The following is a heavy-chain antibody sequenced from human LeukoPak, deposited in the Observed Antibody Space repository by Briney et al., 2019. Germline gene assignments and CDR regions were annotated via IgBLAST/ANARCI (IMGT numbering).Heavy chain of an antibody. J-gene: IGHJ5*02. D-gene: IGHD6-19*01. CDR2: MHHSGSA. CDR1: GGSIRSYY. V-gene: IGHV4-59*08. CDR3: ARHAAVEGSSGWSPLWWFDP. Sequence: SETLSLTCTVSGGSIRSYYWSWIRQPPGKGLEWIGYMHHSGSAKHNPYLKSRVTISVDTSKSQFSLKLSSVTAADTAVYYCARHAAVEGSSGWSPLWWFDPWGQGTLVTVSS.